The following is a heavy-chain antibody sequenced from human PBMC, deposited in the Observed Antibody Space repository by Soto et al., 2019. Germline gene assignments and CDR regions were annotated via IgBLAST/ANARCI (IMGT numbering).Heavy chain of an antibody. CDR3: VRQGIDYLHGLVDV. D-gene: IGHD4-17*01. CDR2: VYYTGDT. V-gene: IGHV4-59*08. Sequence: QVQLQQSGPRLVKPSETLSLTCTVSSGPDRSHNWGWIRQPPGRGLEWIGYVYYTGDTAYNPSLRGGVPISAATSTNAISLTLNSVTAADTAVYYCVRQGIDYLHGLVDVWGQGTTVSVSS. J-gene: IGHJ6*02. CDR1: SGPDRSHN.